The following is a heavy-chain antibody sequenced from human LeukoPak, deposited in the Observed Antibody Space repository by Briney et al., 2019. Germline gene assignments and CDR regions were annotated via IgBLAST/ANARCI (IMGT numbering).Heavy chain of an antibody. V-gene: IGHV4-30-4*08. CDR2: IYYSGST. D-gene: IGHD2-2*01. Sequence: SQTLSLTCTVSGGSISSGDYYWSWIRQPPGKGLEWIGYIYYSGSTYYNPSLKSRVTISVDTSKNQFSLKLSSVTAADTAVYYCARDSPEVVPAAIAYWGQGTLVTVSS. CDR3: ARDSPEVVPAAIAY. CDR1: GGSISSGDYY. J-gene: IGHJ4*02.